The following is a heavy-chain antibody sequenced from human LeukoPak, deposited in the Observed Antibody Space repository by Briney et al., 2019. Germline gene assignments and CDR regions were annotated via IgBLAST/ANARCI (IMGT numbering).Heavy chain of an antibody. Sequence: PSETLSLTCTVSGGSISSYYWSWIRQPPGKGLEWIGYIYYSGSTNYNPSLKSRVTISVDTSKNQFSLKLSSVTAADTAVYYCASSPSPRFDFWSGYYTAKGDAFDIWGQGTMVTVSS. CDR1: GGSISSYY. J-gene: IGHJ3*02. CDR2: IYYSGST. D-gene: IGHD3-3*01. V-gene: IGHV4-59*01. CDR3: ASSPSPRFDFWSGYYTAKGDAFDI.